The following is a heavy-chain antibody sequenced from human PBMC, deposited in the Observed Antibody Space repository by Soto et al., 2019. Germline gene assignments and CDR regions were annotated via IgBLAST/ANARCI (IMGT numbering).Heavy chain of an antibody. CDR1: GYTFVDYG. Sequence: QVQLVQSGAEVKKPGASVKVSCKASGYTFVDYGITWVRQAPGQGLEWMGWMSAYYGSTDYAQKIQGRITLPRDTSTSTAYMEMRSLRPDDTAVYYCTREVELQRVIANGYWGQGTLVSVSS. CDR2: MSAYYGST. V-gene: IGHV1-18*01. CDR3: TREVELQRVIANGY. J-gene: IGHJ4*02. D-gene: IGHD3-16*02.